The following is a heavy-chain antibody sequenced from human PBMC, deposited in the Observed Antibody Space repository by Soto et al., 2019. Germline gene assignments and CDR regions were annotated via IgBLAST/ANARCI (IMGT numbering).Heavy chain of an antibody. D-gene: IGHD3-10*01. CDR2: SSYNGGT. CDR1: TDSSSFTNSY. V-gene: IGHV4-39*01. J-gene: IGHJ4*02. CDR3: ARHRIEVVWRGFDF. Sequence: PSETLSLTCTVSTDSSSFTNSYWGWIRQPPGKGLQWIGSSSYNGGTFYNPSLKGRVVISFDTSKKQSSLQVTSVTAADTAVYFRARHRIEVVWRGFDFWGQGSPVTVSS.